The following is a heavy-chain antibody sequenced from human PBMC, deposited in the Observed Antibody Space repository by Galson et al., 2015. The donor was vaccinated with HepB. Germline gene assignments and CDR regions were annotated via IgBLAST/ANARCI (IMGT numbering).Heavy chain of an antibody. CDR1: GFSLSNARMG. CDR3: ARTPYYYDSGGAFDI. J-gene: IGHJ3*02. V-gene: IGHV2-26*01. D-gene: IGHD3-22*01. CDR2: IFSNDEK. Sequence: PALVKPTQTLTLTCTVSGFSLSNARMGVSWIRQPPGKALEWLAHIFSNDEKSYSTSLKSRLTISKDTSKSQVVLTMTNMDPVDTATYYCARTPYYYDSGGAFDIWGQGTMVTVSS.